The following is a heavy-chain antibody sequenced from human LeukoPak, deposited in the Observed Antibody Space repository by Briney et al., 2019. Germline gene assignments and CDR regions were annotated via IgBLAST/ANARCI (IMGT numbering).Heavy chain of an antibody. CDR1: GYNFTNYY. CDR3: ARGGALRYFEWFSAY. Sequence: GASVKVSCKTSGYNFTNYYMHWVRQAHGHGLEWMGIMNPSGDTTTYAEKFQGRVTMTRDTSTSTVYMELSSLRSEDTAVYYCARGGALRYFEWFSAYWGQGTLVTVSS. CDR2: MNPSGDTT. D-gene: IGHD3-9*01. V-gene: IGHV1-46*01. J-gene: IGHJ4*02.